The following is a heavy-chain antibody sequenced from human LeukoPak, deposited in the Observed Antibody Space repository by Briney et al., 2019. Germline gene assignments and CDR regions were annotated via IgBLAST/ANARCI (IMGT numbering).Heavy chain of an antibody. CDR3: IAGYCSGGSCYYFDY. V-gene: IGHV3-30-3*01. Sequence: GGSLRLSCAASGLTFSSYAMHWVRQAPGKGLEWVAVISYDGSNKYYADSVKGRFTISRDNSKNTLYLQMNSLRAEDTAVYYCIAGYCSGGSCYYFDYWGQGTLVTVSS. CDR1: GLTFSSYA. D-gene: IGHD2-15*01. CDR2: ISYDGSNK. J-gene: IGHJ4*02.